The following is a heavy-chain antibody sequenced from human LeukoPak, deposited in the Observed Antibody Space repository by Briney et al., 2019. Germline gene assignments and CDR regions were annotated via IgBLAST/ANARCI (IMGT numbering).Heavy chain of an antibody. CDR2: IYYSGST. CDR1: GGSISSFY. CDR3: ARALRRSVLGSYRSYNWFDP. D-gene: IGHD1-26*01. Sequence: SETLSLTCTVSGGSISSFYWTWIRQPPGKGLEWIGYIYYSGSTNYNPSPKSRVTISVDTSKNQFSLKLSSVTAADTAVYYCARALRRSVLGSYRSYNWFDPWGQGTLVTVSS. V-gene: IGHV4-59*01. J-gene: IGHJ5*02.